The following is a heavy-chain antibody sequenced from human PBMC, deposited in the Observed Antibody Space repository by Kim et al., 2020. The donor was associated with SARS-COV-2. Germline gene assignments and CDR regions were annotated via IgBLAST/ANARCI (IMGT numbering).Heavy chain of an antibody. CDR3: AKTGLRGGYLNHYRVSYFDY. D-gene: IGHD5-12*01. V-gene: IGHV3-30*02. J-gene: IGHJ4*02. Sequence: RFTISRDNSKNTLYLQMNSLRAEDTAVYYCAKTGLRGGYLNHYRVSYFDYWGQGTLVTVSS.